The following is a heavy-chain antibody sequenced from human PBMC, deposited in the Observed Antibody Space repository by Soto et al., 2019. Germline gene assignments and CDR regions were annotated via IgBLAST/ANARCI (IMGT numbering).Heavy chain of an antibody. Sequence: QVQLVQSGVEVQKPGASVKVSCKASGFTFIKYGFTWVRQAPGQGLEWMGWISAYNGDTHYAQKLQGRVTLTTDTSTSTAYMELRSLRSDDPAVYYCARKGTGQPLDYWGQGALVTVSS. D-gene: IGHD1-1*01. V-gene: IGHV1-18*04. CDR2: ISAYNGDT. J-gene: IGHJ4*02. CDR3: ARKGTGQPLDY. CDR1: GFTFIKYG.